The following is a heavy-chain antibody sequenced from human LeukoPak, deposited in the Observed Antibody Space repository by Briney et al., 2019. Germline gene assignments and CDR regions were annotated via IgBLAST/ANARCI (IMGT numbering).Heavy chain of an antibody. D-gene: IGHD3-22*01. CDR3: EAIITSPPCEGS. V-gene: IGHV3-38-3*01. J-gene: IGHJ4*02. CDR1: GFAVSGSE. CDR2: IRGANT. Sequence: GGSLRLSCVDSGFAVSGSEMSWVRQAPGRGLAWVSFIRGANTSCADSRKGRFTISRDNSKRTLHLQMNSLRSEDTPITTIEAIITSPPCEGSWGQGTPVTVS.